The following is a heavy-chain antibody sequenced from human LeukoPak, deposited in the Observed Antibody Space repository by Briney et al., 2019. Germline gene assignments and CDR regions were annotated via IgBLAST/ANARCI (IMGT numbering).Heavy chain of an antibody. CDR2: INSDGSST. D-gene: IGHD6-13*01. CDR1: GFAFSNYW. J-gene: IGHJ5*01. CDR3: ARGIAEFDP. V-gene: IGHV3-74*01. Sequence: GGSLRLSCAASGFAFSNYWMHWVRQAPGKGLVWVSRINSDGSSTTYADSVKGRFTISRDNAKNTLYLRMNSLRAEDTAMYYCARGIAEFDPWGQGTLVTVSS.